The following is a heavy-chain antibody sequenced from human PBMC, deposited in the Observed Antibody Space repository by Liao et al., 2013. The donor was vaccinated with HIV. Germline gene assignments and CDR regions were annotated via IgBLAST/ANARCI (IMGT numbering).Heavy chain of an antibody. D-gene: IGHD6-13*01. CDR3: ATRHGGSSSWRAFDI. V-gene: IGHV4-39*07. Sequence: QLQLQESGPGLVKSSETLSLTCTVSGGSISSSVFYWGWIRQPPGKGLEWIESIYSTGNTYYNPSLKSRVTISLDTSKNQFSLKLSSVTAADTAVYYCATRHGGSSSWRAFDIWGQGTMVTVSS. J-gene: IGHJ3*02. CDR2: IYSTGNT. CDR1: GGSISSSVFY.